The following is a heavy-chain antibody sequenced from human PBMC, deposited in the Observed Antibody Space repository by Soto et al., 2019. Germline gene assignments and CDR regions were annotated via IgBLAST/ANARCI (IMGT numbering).Heavy chain of an antibody. V-gene: IGHV1-8*01. D-gene: IGHD6-6*01. J-gene: IGHJ2*01. Sequence: QVQLVQSGAEVKKPGASVKVSCKASGYTFTSYDINWVRQATGQGLEWMGWMNPNSVNTGYAQKFQGRVTMTRNTSISTAYMELSRLRSEDTAVYYCAGGHQLWVEQLVGRGACYFDLWGRGTLVTVSS. CDR1: GYTFTSYD. CDR2: MNPNSVNT. CDR3: AGGHQLWVEQLVGRGACYFDL.